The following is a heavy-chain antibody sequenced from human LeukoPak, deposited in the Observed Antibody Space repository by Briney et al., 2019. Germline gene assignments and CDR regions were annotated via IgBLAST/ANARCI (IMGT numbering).Heavy chain of an antibody. J-gene: IGHJ6*03. CDR1: GYTFTSYG. D-gene: IGHD2-15*01. V-gene: IGHV1-46*01. CDR2: INPSGGST. Sequence: VASVKVSCKASGYTFTSYGVSWVRQAPGQGLEWMGIINPSGGSTSYAQKFQGRVTMTRDMSTSTVYMELSSLRSEDTAVYYCARDRRDRGYCSGGSCYYYYYMDVWGKGTTVTVSS. CDR3: ARDRRDRGYCSGGSCYYYYYMDV.